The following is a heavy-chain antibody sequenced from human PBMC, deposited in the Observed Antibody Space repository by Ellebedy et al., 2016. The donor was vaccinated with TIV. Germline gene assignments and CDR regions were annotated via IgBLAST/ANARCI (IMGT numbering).Heavy chain of an antibody. CDR3: ARGGLVGASTYWYFDL. CDR2: IRQDGNEI. CDR1: GFPMGDYW. Sequence: GESLKISXVASGFPMGDYWMSWVRQAPGKGLEWVASIRQDGNEIHYLDSVKGRFTISRDNAKSSLHLQMNSLRAEDTAVYYCARGGLVGASTYWYFDLWGRGTLVTVSS. D-gene: IGHD1-26*01. V-gene: IGHV3-7*04. J-gene: IGHJ2*01.